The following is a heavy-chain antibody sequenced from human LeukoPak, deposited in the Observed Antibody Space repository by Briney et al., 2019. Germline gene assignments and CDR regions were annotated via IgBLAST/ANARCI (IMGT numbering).Heavy chain of an antibody. Sequence: SETLSLTCAVYGGSFSGYYWSWIRQPPGKGLEWIGEINHSGSTNYNPSLKSRVTISVDTSKNQFSLKLSSVTAADTAVYYCARGRSSWYKHAFDIWGQGTMVTVSS. D-gene: IGHD6-13*01. V-gene: IGHV4-34*01. J-gene: IGHJ3*02. CDR3: ARGRSSWYKHAFDI. CDR2: INHSGST. CDR1: GGSFSGYY.